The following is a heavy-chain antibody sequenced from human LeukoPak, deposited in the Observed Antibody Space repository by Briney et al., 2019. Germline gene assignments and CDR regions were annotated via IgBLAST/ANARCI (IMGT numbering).Heavy chain of an antibody. V-gene: IGHV1-2*02. D-gene: IGHD3-10*01. J-gene: IGHJ4*02. CDR1: GYTFTGYY. CDR2: INPNSGGT. Sequence: ASVKVSCKASGYTFTGYYMHWVRQAPGEGLEWVGWINPNSGGTNYAQKFQGRVTMTRDTSISTAYMELSRLRSDDTAVYYCARGTEPYYYGSGRSTFDYWGQGTLVTVSS. CDR3: ARGTEPYYYGSGRSTFDY.